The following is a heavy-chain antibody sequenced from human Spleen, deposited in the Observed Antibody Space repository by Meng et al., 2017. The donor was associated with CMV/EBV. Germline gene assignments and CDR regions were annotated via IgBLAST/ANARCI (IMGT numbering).Heavy chain of an antibody. CDR2: INHSGST. CDR3: ARGGVGITMVRGVIITNNWFDP. J-gene: IGHJ5*02. CDR1: GGSFSGYY. V-gene: IGHV4-34*01. D-gene: IGHD3-10*01. Sequence: SETLSLTCAVYGGSFSGYYWSWIRQPPGKGLEWIGEINHSGSTNYNPSLKSRVTISVDTSKNQFSLKLSSVTAADTAVYYCARGGVGITMVRGVIITNNWFDPWSQGTLVTVSS.